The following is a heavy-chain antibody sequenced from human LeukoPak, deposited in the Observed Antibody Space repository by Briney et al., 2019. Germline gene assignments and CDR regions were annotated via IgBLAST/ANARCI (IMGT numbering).Heavy chain of an antibody. CDR1: GGSISSHY. CDR3: ARAVSGSKPGSSWSISYFYYYMDV. J-gene: IGHJ6*03. V-gene: IGHV4-59*11. Sequence: SETLSLTCTVPGGSISSHYWSWIRQPPGKGREWIGYIYYSGSTDYNPSLKSRVTISADTSKKQFSLNLSSVTAAPTAGYYFARAVSGSKPGSSWSISYFYYYMDVWGKGATVTVS. CDR2: IYYSGST. D-gene: IGHD6-13*01.